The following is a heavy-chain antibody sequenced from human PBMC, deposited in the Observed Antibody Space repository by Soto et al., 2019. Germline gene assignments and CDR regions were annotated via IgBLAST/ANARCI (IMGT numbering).Heavy chain of an antibody. CDR1: GFTVSNYG. Sequence: QVHLVESGGGVVQPGGSLRLSCAASGFTVSNYGMHWVRQAPGKGLEWVAVIWYDGNNKSYRDSVKGRFTISRDNSKNTVDLQMSSLRGEDTAVYYCARGDEWTDGAFDICGKGTMVTVSS. CDR2: IWYDGNNK. J-gene: IGHJ3*02. CDR3: ARGDEWTDGAFDI. V-gene: IGHV3-33*01. D-gene: IGHD3-3*01.